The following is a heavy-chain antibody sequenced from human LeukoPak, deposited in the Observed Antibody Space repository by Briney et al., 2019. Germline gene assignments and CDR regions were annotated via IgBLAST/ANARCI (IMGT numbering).Heavy chain of an antibody. J-gene: IGHJ4*02. Sequence: PGGSLRLSCVVSGFTFSSYGMHWVLQAPGNGLEWVAFIRYDGSNKYYADSVKGRFTISRDNSKNTLYLQMNSLRAEDTAVYYCAKEQLVPLDYWGQGTLVTVSS. D-gene: IGHD6-13*01. V-gene: IGHV3-30*02. CDR1: GFTFSSYG. CDR3: AKEQLVPLDY. CDR2: IRYDGSNK.